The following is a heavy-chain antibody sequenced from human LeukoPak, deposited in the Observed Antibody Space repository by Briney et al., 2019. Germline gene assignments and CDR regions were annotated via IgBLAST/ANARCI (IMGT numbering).Heavy chain of an antibody. CDR2: IKSKTDGGIK. J-gene: IGHJ4*02. V-gene: IGHV3-15*01. Sequence: PGGSLRLSCAASGLTLSNAWMTWVRQAPGKGLEWVARIKSKTDGGIKDYAAPVKGTFTISRDESENTVYLQMNSLKIEDTAVYYCATGRSGYFDSWGQGTLVFVSS. CDR3: ATGRSGYFDS. CDR1: GLTLSNAW.